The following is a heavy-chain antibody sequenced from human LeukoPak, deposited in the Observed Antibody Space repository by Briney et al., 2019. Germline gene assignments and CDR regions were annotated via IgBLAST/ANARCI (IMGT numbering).Heavy chain of an antibody. CDR3: ARESYYDILTGYSY. J-gene: IGHJ4*02. CDR2: IKQDGSEK. D-gene: IGHD3-9*01. CDR1: GFTFSSYW. V-gene: IGHV3-7*01. Sequence: GGSLRLSCAASGFTFSSYWMSWVRQAPGKGLEWVANIKQDGSEKYYVDSVKGRSTISRDNAKNSLYLQMNSLRAEDTAVYYCARESYYDILTGYSYWGQGTLVTVSS.